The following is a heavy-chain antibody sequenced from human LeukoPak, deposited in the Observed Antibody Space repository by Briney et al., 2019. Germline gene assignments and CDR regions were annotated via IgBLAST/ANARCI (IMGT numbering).Heavy chain of an antibody. J-gene: IGHJ5*02. V-gene: IGHV1-2*02. CDR3: ARDNPGGDSTPDNWFDP. Sequence: GASVKVSCKASGYTFTSYGISWVRQAPGQGLEWMGWINPNSGGTNYAQKFQGRVTMTRDTSISTAYMELSRLRSDDTAVYYCARDNPGGDSTPDNWFDPWGQGTLVTVSS. D-gene: IGHD1-1*01. CDR1: GYTFTSYG. CDR2: INPNSGGT.